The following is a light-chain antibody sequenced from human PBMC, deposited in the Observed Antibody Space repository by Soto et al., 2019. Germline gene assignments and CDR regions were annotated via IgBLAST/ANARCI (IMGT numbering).Light chain of an antibody. V-gene: IGKV3-20*01. CDR1: QSVCSSY. Sequence: EIVLTQSPGTLSLSPGERATLSCRASQSVCSSYLAWYQQKPGQAPRLLIYGASSRATGISDRFSGSGSGTDFTLTISRLEPEDFAVYYCQQYGSSPRTFGQGTKVDIK. J-gene: IGKJ1*01. CDR3: QQYGSSPRT. CDR2: GAS.